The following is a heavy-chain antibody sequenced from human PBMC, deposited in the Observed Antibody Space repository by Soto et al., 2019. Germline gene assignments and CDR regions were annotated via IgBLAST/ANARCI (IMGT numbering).Heavy chain of an antibody. D-gene: IGHD3-16*01. CDR1: GYTFTSYD. Sequence: QVQLVQSGAEVKKPGASVKVSCKASGYTFTSYDINWVRLATVQGLEWMGWMNPNSGNTASAQKFQGRVTMTRNTSIITDYMELSSLRSEDTAVYYCARLKQDYAVAWGQGTLVTVS. CDR3: ARLKQDYAVA. CDR2: MNPNSGNT. V-gene: IGHV1-8*01. J-gene: IGHJ5*02.